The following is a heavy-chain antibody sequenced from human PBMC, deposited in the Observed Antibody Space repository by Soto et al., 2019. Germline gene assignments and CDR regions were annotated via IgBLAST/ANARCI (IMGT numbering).Heavy chain of an antibody. CDR2: IYYSGST. V-gene: IGHV4-31*03. CDR1: GGSISSGGYY. D-gene: IGHD2-15*01. J-gene: IGHJ5*02. CDR3: ARDYQNYCSGGSCYHWFDP. Sequence: PSETLSLTCTVSGGSISSGGYYWSWIRQHPGKGLEWIGYIYYSGSTYYNPSLKSRVTISVDTSKNQFSLKLSSVTAADTAVYYCARDYQNYCSGGSCYHWFDPWGQGTLVTVSS.